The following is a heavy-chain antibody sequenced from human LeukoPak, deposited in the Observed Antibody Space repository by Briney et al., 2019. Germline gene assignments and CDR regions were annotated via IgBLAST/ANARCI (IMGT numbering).Heavy chain of an antibody. J-gene: IGHJ4*02. Sequence: PGGSLRLSCTASGFTFSSYSMNWVRQAPGKGLEWVSSISSSSSNIYYADSVKGRFTISRDNAKNSLYLQMNSLRVEDTAVYYCARCTTGRTFGSLREIKRSREIDYWGQGTLVTVSS. CDR2: ISSSSSNI. CDR3: ARCTTGRTFGSLREIKRSREIDY. CDR1: GFTFSSYS. V-gene: IGHV3-21*01. D-gene: IGHD1-1*01.